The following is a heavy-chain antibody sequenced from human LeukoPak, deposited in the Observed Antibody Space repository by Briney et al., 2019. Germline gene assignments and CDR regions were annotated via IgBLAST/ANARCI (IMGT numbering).Heavy chain of an antibody. CDR3: AKDQYSGSYILEYFDC. V-gene: IGHV3-23*01. J-gene: IGHJ4*02. CDR2: ISGDGGNT. CDR1: RFTFSSYA. Sequence: PGGSLRLSSAASRFTFSSYAMSWVRQAPGKGLEWVSAISGDGGNTYYADSVKGRFTISRDNSKNTLYLQMNSLRAEDTAVYYCAKDQYSGSYILEYFDCWGQGTLVTVSS. D-gene: IGHD1-26*01.